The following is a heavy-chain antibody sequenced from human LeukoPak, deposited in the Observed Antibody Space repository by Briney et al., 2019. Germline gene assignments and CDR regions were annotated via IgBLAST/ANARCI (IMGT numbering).Heavy chain of an antibody. J-gene: IGHJ4*02. CDR1: GFTFSSYE. V-gene: IGHV3-23*01. CDR2: ISGSGETT. D-gene: IGHD5-18*01. CDR3: AKRGYTYGGHFDY. Sequence: TGGSLRLSCAASGFTFSSYEMNWVRQAPGKGLEWVSAISGSGETTYYADSVKGRFTVSRDNSKNTLYVQMDSLRAEDTAVYYCAKRGYTYGGHFDYWGQGALVTVSS.